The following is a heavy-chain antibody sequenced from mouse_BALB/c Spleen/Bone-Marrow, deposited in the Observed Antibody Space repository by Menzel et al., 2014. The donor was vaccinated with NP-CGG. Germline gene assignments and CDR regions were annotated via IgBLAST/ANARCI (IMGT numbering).Heavy chain of an antibody. J-gene: IGHJ2*01. D-gene: IGHD2-4*01. V-gene: IGHV14-3*02. CDR2: IDPANGNA. CDR3: ARLNTTDY. CDR1: GFNIKDTY. Sequence: VQLQQPGAELVKPGASVKLSCTASGFNIKDTYMHWVRQRPEQGLEWIGRIDPANGNAKYDPKFQGKATITADTSSNTAYLQLSSLTSEDTAVYYCARLNTTDYWGQGTTLTVSS.